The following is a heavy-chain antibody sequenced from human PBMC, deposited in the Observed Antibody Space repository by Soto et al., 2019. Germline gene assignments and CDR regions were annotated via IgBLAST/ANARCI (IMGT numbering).Heavy chain of an antibody. CDR1: GFTVSSHY. J-gene: IGHJ6*03. V-gene: IGHV3-53*04. Sequence: GGSLRLSCAASGFTVSSHYMSWVRQAPGKGLEWVSVIYSGGSTYYADSVKGRFTISRHNSKNTLYLQMNSLRAEDTAVYYCARFRGVYYYYYMDVWGKGTTVTVSS. CDR2: IYSGGST. CDR3: ARFRGVYYYYYMDV.